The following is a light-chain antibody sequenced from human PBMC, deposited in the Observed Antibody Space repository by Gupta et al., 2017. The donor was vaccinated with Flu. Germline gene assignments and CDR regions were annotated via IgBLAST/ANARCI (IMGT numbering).Light chain of an antibody. J-gene: IGKJ5*01. Sequence: GDRVTITCRASQDISTYLAWYRQKPGKLPDLLIFAASSFQSGVPSRFSGSGSGTDFTLTISSLQPEDVATYYCQHYYSVPVTFGQGTRLEI. V-gene: IGKV1-27*01. CDR2: AAS. CDR1: QDISTY. CDR3: QHYYSVPVT.